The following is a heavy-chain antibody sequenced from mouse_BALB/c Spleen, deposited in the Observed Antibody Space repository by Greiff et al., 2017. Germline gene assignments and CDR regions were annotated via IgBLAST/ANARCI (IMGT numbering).Heavy chain of an antibody. Sequence: VKLVESGPGLVQPSQSLSITCTVSGFSLTSYGVHWVRQSPGKGLEWLGVIWSGGSTDYNAAFISRLSISKDNSKSQVFFKMNSLQANDTAIYYCARNFVGGTWFAYWGQGTLVTVSA. J-gene: IGHJ3*01. V-gene: IGHV2-2*02. CDR1: GFSLTSYG. CDR2: IWSGGST. D-gene: IGHD3-1*01. CDR3: ARNFVGGTWFAY.